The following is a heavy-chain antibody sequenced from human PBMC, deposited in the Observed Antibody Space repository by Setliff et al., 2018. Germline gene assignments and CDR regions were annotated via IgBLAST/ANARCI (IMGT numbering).Heavy chain of an antibody. CDR1: GYTFTSYY. J-gene: IGHJ6*03. CDR2: INPSGGST. CDR3: ARANVLRFLEWLLSGGDYYYYYYMDV. V-gene: IGHV1-46*01. D-gene: IGHD3-3*01. Sequence: VKVSCKASGYTFTSYYMHWVRQAPGQGLEWMGIINPSGGSTSYAQKFQGRVTMTRDTSTSTVYMELSSLRSEDTAVYYCARANVLRFLEWLLSGGDYYYYYYMDVWGKGTTVTVSS.